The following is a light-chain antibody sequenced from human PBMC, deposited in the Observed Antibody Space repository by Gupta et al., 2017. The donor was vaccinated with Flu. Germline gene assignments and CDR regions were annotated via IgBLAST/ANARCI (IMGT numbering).Light chain of an antibody. Sequence: SALTQPPSVSGSPGQSVTISCTGTSSDVGTYNRVSWYQQSPGTAPKLMIYEVSNRPSGVPDRFSGSKSGNTASLTISGLQGEDEADYYCSSYTSSYTFAFGTGTKVTVL. V-gene: IGLV2-18*02. CDR3: SSYTSSYTFA. CDR1: SSDVGTYNR. J-gene: IGLJ1*01. CDR2: EVS.